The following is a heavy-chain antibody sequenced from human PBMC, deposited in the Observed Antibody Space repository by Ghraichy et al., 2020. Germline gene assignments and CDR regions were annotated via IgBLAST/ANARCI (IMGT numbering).Heavy chain of an antibody. D-gene: IGHD3-10*01. J-gene: IGHJ5*02. CDR2: IPSDGNNK. CDR1: EFTFSYYG. Sequence: GGSLTLSCAASEFTFSYYGMHWVRQAPGKRLEWVAIIPSDGNNKFYADSMKGRFTISRDNSKNTVYLQMNSLRPEDTAIYYCARDLSGRFDPWGQGTLVTVSS. V-gene: IGHV3-30*03. CDR3: ARDLSGRFDP.